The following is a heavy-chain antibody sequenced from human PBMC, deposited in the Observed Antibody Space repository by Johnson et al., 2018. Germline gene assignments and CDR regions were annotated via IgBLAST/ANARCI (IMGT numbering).Heavy chain of an antibody. CDR1: GFTLSRYG. D-gene: IGHD2-2*01. CDR3: VRDGYATGRNDAFDT. Sequence: VQLVQSGGGLVQPGGSLRLSCAASGFTLSRYGMNWVRQAPGKGLEWVSHITGSSPTIYYADSVKGRFTASRDNAKNSLYLQMSSLRAEDTAVIYRVRDGYATGRNDAFDTWGQGTMVTVSS. J-gene: IGHJ3*02. CDR2: ITGSSPTI. V-gene: IGHV3-48*01.